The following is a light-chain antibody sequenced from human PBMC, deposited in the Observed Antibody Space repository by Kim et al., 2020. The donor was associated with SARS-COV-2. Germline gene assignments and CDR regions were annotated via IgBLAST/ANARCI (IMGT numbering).Light chain of an antibody. CDR1: ENIGSW. CDR3: QQLNGFPLT. CDR2: STS. Sequence: SGSVGDRGTITCRASENIGSWLAWYQQNPGKAPSLLIYSTSTLHSGVPARFSGSGSGTDFTRTVSSLQPEDSAVYECQQLNGFPLTFGGGTKLEI. V-gene: IGKV1-12*01. J-gene: IGKJ4*01.